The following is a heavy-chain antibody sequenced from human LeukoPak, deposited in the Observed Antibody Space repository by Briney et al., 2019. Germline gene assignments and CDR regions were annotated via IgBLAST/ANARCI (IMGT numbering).Heavy chain of an antibody. D-gene: IGHD3-22*01. Sequence: GGSLRLSCAASGFTFSSYDMYWVRQAPGKGLEWVSGMSTTGGGKYYADSVKGRFTISRDNSKNTVYLQMNSLRADDTAVYYCAKDHPFDYYYATSGYFLYWGQGTLVTVSS. CDR3: AKDHPFDYYYATSGYFLY. CDR1: GFTFSSYD. CDR2: MSTTGGGK. J-gene: IGHJ4*02. V-gene: IGHV3-23*01.